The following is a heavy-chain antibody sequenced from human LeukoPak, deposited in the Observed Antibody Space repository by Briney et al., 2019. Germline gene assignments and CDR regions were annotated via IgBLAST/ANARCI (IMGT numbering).Heavy chain of an antibody. J-gene: IGHJ4*02. Sequence: PGGSLRLSCAASGFTFSLHWMTWVRQSPGKGLEWVADINPDGSQKYSVDSVKGRFTISRDNAKNSLYLQMNSLRAEDTAVYYCARDLPYYYDSSGYYIFDYWGQGTLVTVSS. CDR1: GFTFSLHW. D-gene: IGHD3-22*01. V-gene: IGHV3-7*01. CDR3: ARDLPYYYDSSGYYIFDY. CDR2: INPDGSQK.